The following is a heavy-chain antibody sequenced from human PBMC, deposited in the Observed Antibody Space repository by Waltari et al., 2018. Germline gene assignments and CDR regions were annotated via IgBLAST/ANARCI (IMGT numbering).Heavy chain of an antibody. Sequence: QITLKESGPTLVKPTQTLTLTCTFSGFSLSTSGVGVGWIRQSPGKALEWLALIYWNDDKRYSPSLKSRLTITKDTSKNQVVLTMTNMDPVDTATYYCAHNRGGHYGSVHYYYYGMDVWGQGTTVTVSS. CDR1: GFSLSTSGVG. V-gene: IGHV2-5*01. D-gene: IGHD3-10*01. J-gene: IGHJ6*02. CDR2: IYWNDDK. CDR3: AHNRGGHYGSVHYYYYGMDV.